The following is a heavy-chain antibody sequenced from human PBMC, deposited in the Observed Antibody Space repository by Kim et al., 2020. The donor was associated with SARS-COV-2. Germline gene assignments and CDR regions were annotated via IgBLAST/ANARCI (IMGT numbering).Heavy chain of an antibody. CDR2: ISFSGGST. CDR3: AKMFYYVTSGYDYFDC. CDR1: GFTFSAYG. J-gene: IGHJ4*02. V-gene: IGHV3-23*01. D-gene: IGHD3-22*01. Sequence: GGSLRLSCAASGFTFSAYGMSWVRQAPGKGLEWVSGISFSGGSTYYADSVKGRFTISRDNSKNTLYLQMNSLRAEDTALYFCAKMFYYVTSGYDYFDCWGPGALVTVSS.